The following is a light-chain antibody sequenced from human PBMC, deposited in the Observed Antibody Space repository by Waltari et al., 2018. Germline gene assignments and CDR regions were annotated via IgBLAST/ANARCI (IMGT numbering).Light chain of an antibody. V-gene: IGLV2-18*02. CDR2: EVS. Sequence: QSALTQPPSVSGSTGQPFTISCTGRHSDLGPYYRVAWYQQSPGTAPKVVIYEVSTRPSGLPDRFSGSKYGNPASLTISGLQAEDEADYYCASYTPSSALVFGGGTKVTVL. CDR3: ASYTPSSALV. J-gene: IGLJ2*01. CDR1: HSDLGPYYR.